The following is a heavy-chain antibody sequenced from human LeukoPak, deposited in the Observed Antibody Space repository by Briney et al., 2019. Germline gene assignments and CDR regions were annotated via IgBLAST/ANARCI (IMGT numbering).Heavy chain of an antibody. CDR3: ARGGGHLDC. CDR2: IKQDGSDK. CDR1: GFSFSSYW. J-gene: IGHJ4*02. D-gene: IGHD4-23*01. Sequence: GGSLRLSCSASGFSFSSYWMSWVRQAPGKGLEWVANIKQDGSDKYYLTSVRGRFTISRDNAKNSLFLQMNSLRVEDTAVYYCARGGGHLDCWGQGTLVTVSS. V-gene: IGHV3-7*03.